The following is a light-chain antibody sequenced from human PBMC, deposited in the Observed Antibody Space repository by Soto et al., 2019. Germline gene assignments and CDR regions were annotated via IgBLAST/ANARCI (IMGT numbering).Light chain of an antibody. CDR3: HHYGSSPPWT. Sequence: EIVLTQSPGTLSLSPGERATLSCRASQSVSSNYLAWYQQKPGQAPRLLVYGAFTRATGIPDRFSGSGSGTDFTLTISRLEPEDCAVYYCHHYGSSPPWTFGQGTKVEIK. CDR1: QSVSSNY. V-gene: IGKV3-20*01. CDR2: GAF. J-gene: IGKJ1*01.